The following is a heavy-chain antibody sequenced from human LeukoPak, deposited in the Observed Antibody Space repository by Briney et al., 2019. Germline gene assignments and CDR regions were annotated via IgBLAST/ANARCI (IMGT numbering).Heavy chain of an antibody. V-gene: IGHV1-69*05. Sequence: GASVKVSCKASGGTFSSYATSWVRQAPGQGLEWMGGIIPIFGTANYAQKFQGRVTITTDESTSTAYMELSSLRSEDTAVYYCARGAEVDTIFGVVIPYYYYYMDVWGKGTTVTVSS. J-gene: IGHJ6*03. CDR1: GGTFSSYA. D-gene: IGHD3-3*01. CDR2: IIPIFGTA. CDR3: ARGAEVDTIFGVVIPYYYYYMDV.